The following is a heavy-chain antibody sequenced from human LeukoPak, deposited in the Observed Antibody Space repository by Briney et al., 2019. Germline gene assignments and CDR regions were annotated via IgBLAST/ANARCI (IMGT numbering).Heavy chain of an antibody. CDR2: VSANTGNT. V-gene: IGHV1-18*04. CDR3: VRVKSNNWWGNFDY. J-gene: IGHJ4*02. CDR1: GYTFTDYG. D-gene: IGHD1-20*01. Sequence: ASVKVSCKAFGYTFTDYGITWVRQAPGQGLQWLGWVSANTGNTNYAQRFQGRVTMTIDTSTSTAHMELRSLGSDDTAVYYCVRVKSNNWWGNFDYWGQGTLVTVSS.